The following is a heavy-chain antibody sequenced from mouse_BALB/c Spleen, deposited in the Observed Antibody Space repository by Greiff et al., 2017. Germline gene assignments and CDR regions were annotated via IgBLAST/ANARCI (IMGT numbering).Heavy chain of an antibody. CDR3: ARPLLNYYAMDY. CDR2: ISTYYGDA. CDR1: GYTFTDYA. J-gene: IGHJ4*01. Sequence: QVQLQQSGAELVRPGVSVKISCKGSGYTFTDYAMHWVKQSHAKSLEWIGVISTYYGDASYNQKFKGKATMTVDKSSSTAYMELARLTSEDSAIYYCARPLLNYYAMDYWGQGTSVTVSS. D-gene: IGHD2-10*01. V-gene: IGHV1S137*01.